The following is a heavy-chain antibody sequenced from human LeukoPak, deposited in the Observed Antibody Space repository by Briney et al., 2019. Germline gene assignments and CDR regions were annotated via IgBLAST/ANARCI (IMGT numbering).Heavy chain of an antibody. Sequence: GGSLRLSCAASGFIFSTYGTHWVRQAPGKGLEWVAVTSYDGNNKYYADSVKGRFTISRDNSKNTLYLQMNSLRAEDTAVYYCAKEAYRYGYFDYWGQGTLVTVSS. V-gene: IGHV3-30*18. CDR1: GFIFSTYG. D-gene: IGHD5-18*01. CDR2: TSYDGNNK. J-gene: IGHJ4*02. CDR3: AKEAYRYGYFDY.